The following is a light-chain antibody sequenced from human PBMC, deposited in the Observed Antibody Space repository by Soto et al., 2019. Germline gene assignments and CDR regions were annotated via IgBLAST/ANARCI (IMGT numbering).Light chain of an antibody. Sequence: QSALTQPASVSGSPGQSITISCTGTSSDIGHYDYVSWYLQHPGKAPKLMIYHVTYRPSGVSNRYSGSKSGNSASLTISGLQADDEADYYCCSLTTSHTYVFGSGTKLTVL. CDR1: SSDIGHYDY. V-gene: IGLV2-14*03. J-gene: IGLJ1*01. CDR2: HVT. CDR3: CSLTTSHTYV.